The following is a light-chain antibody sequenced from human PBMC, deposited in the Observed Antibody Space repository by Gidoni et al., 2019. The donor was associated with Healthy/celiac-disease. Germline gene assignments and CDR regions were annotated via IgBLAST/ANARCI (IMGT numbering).Light chain of an antibody. J-gene: IGLJ3*02. CDR2: EVS. V-gene: IGLV2-23*01. CDR1: SSDVGSYNL. CDR3: CSYAGSSTLPV. Sequence: SPLPQPASVSGSPGQSITISCTGTSSDVGSYNLVSWYQQHPGKAPKLMIYEVSKRPSGVSNRFSGSKSGNTASLTISGLQAEDEADYYCCSYAGSSTLPVFGGGTKLTVL.